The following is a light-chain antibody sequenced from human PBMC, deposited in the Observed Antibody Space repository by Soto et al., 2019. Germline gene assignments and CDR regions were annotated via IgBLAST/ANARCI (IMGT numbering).Light chain of an antibody. J-gene: IGKJ5*01. CDR3: QQYVISVT. CDR2: GAS. Sequence: EIVLTQSPGTLSLSPGERATLSCRASQSISGNYLAWYQQKPGQAPGLLIYGASNMAPGIPERFSGSGSGTDVTLTISRLEPQDSAMYYCQQYVISVTFGQGKRLEIK. V-gene: IGKV3-20*01. CDR1: QSISGNY.